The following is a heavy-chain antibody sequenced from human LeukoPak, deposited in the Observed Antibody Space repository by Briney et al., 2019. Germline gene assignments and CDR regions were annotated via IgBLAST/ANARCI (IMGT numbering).Heavy chain of an antibody. Sequence: GASVKVSCRAYGYTFTGYYMYWVRQAPGQGLECMGWISAYNGNTKYVQKFQGRVTMTTDTSTSTAYMELRSLRSDDTAVYYCARDLTHRRNYDNSGYQIVSAFWGQGTLVTVSS. V-gene: IGHV1-18*04. D-gene: IGHD3-22*01. CDR1: GYTFTGYY. CDR2: ISAYNGNT. J-gene: IGHJ4*02. CDR3: ARDLTHRRNYDNSGYQIVSAF.